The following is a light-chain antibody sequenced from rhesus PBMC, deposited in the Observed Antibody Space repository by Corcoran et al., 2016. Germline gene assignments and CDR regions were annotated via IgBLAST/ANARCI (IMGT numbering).Light chain of an antibody. CDR2: GAS. Sequence: DIQMTQSPSSLSASVGDRVTITCRASQDISKWLAWYQQKPGKAPKLLIFGASNLATGVPSRFSGSGSWTDFTLSISSLQPEDFATYYCQQHDNSPLPFGGGPKVEIK. CDR3: QQHDNSPLP. J-gene: IGKJ4*01. CDR1: QDISKW. V-gene: IGKV1-69*01.